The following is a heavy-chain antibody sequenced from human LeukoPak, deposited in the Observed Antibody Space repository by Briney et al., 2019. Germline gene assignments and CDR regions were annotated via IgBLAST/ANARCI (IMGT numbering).Heavy chain of an antibody. J-gene: IGHJ1*01. CDR1: GFTFSSYT. CDR2: IYSGGST. V-gene: IGHV3-66*01. Sequence: GGSLRLSCAASGFTFSSYTMNWVRQAPGKGLEWVSVIYSGGSTFYADSVKGRFTISRDNSKNTLYLQMNSLRAEDTAVYYCASDSYSPEYFQHWGQGTLVTVSS. D-gene: IGHD2-15*01. CDR3: ASDSYSPEYFQH.